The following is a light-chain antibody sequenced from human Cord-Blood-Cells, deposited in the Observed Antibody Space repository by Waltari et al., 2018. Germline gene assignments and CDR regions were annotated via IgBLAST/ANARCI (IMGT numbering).Light chain of an antibody. Sequence: DIQMTQSPSTLSASVGDIVTITCRASQCISSWLAWYQQKPGKAPKLLIYKASSLESGVPSRFSGSGSGTEVTLTISSLQPDDFATYYCQQYNSYPFTFGPGTKVDIK. V-gene: IGKV1-5*03. J-gene: IGKJ3*01. CDR3: QQYNSYPFT. CDR1: QCISSW. CDR2: KAS.